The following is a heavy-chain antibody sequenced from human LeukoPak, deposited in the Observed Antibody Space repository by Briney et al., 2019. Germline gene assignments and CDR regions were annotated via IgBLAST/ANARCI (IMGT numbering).Heavy chain of an antibody. Sequence: SETLSLTCTVSGGSISSYYWSWIRQRPGKGLECIGYIYYSGSTNYNPSLKSRVTISVDTSKNQFSLKLNSVTAADTAVYYCARTTEDCSSTSCYQYWFDPWGQGTLVTVSS. J-gene: IGHJ5*02. CDR1: GGSISSYY. CDR3: ARTTEDCSSTSCYQYWFDP. CDR2: IYYSGST. D-gene: IGHD2-2*01. V-gene: IGHV4-59*01.